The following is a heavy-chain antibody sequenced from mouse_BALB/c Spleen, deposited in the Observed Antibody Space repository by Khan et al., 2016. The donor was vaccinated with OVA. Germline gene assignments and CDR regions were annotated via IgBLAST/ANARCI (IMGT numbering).Heavy chain of an antibody. V-gene: IGHV1S137*01. D-gene: IGHD1-3*01. J-gene: IGHJ3*01. CDR1: GYTFLDYA. CDR2: ISTYYGDA. CDR3: ARGSGEYRFVY. Sequence: VELVESGAELVRPGVSVKISCKGIGYTFLDYAMHWVKHSHATSLEWIGVISTYYGDASSNQKFKGKATMTVDKSSSTAYMELARLTSEDSAMSYCARGSGEYRFVYWGQWTLVTVSA.